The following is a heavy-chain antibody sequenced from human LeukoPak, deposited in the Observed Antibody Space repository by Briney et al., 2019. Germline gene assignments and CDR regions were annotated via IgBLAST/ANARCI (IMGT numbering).Heavy chain of an antibody. Sequence: GGSLSLSCAAAGLTFSSFGMTWVRQAAGKGLEWVSAISGSAVSTFYADSVKGRFTISRDNSKNTLYLQMNSLRAEDTAVYYCAKGRYYNILTGYYVRRGLDYWGQGTLVTVSS. V-gene: IGHV3-23*01. CDR2: ISGSAVST. CDR1: GLTFSSFG. J-gene: IGHJ4*02. CDR3: AKGRYYNILTGYYVRRGLDY. D-gene: IGHD3-9*01.